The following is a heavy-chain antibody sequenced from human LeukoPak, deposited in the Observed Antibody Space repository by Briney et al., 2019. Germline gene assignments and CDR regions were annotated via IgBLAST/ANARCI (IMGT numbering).Heavy chain of an antibody. CDR1: GVAISNDNFY. J-gene: IGHJ4*02. V-gene: IGHV4-39*01. CDR3: ARLFDS. CDR2: INYSGTI. Sequence: TTSETLSLTCTVSGVAISNDNFYWGWVRQPPGKGLEWVASINYSGTIYYNPSLRSRVSISVDTSRTQFFLRLNSVTAADTAVYYCARLFDSWGQGTLVTISS.